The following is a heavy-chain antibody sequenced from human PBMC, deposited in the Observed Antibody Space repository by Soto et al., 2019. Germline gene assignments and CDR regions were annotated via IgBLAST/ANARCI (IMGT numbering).Heavy chain of an antibody. J-gene: IGHJ5*02. CDR3: ATEYEP. D-gene: IGHD3-16*01. V-gene: IGHV3-33*01. Sequence: QVKLVESGGGVVQPGRSLRLSCAASGFTFSHYGMHWVRQAPGKGLEWVAIIWYDGSNKYYADSVKGRFTISRDNSKNTLYLQMNSLRAEDTAMYYCATEYEPWGQGTLVTVSS. CDR1: GFTFSHYG. CDR2: IWYDGSNK.